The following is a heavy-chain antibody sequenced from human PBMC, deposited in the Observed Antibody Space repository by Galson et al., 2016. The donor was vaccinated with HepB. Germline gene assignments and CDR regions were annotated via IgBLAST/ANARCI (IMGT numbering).Heavy chain of an antibody. CDR2: ISPTSKTA. CDR3: AREWTWNYGDYYFGVDV. Sequence: SLRLSCAASGFLFSTYSFNWVRQAPGKGLEWVSYISPTSKTAHYADSVRGRFTISRDNGNNSLYLEMKGLRDEDTAVYYCAREWTWNYGDYYFGVDVRGLGTPVSVSS. CDR1: GFLFSTYS. J-gene: IGHJ6*02. V-gene: IGHV3-48*02. D-gene: IGHD1-7*01.